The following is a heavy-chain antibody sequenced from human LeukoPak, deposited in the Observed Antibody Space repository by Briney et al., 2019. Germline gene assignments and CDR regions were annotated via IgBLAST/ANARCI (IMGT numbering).Heavy chain of an antibody. D-gene: IGHD6-6*01. CDR2: IYYSGST. Sequence: SQTLSLTCTVSGGSISSGDYYWSWIRQPPGKGLEWIGYIYYSGSTYYNPSLKSRLTISGDTSKNQFSLRLSSVTAADTAVYYCARGTWSSSIDYWGQGTLVTVSS. CDR3: ARGTWSSSIDY. J-gene: IGHJ4*02. CDR1: GGSISSGDYY. V-gene: IGHV4-30-4*01.